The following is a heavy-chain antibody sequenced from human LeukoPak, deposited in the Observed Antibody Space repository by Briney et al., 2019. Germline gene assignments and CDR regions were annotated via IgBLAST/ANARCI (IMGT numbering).Heavy chain of an antibody. J-gene: IGHJ4*02. D-gene: IGHD3-10*01. Sequence: VKVSFKASGSTFTGYYMHWVRQAPGQGLEWMGRINPNSGGTNYAQKFQGRVTMTRDTSISTAYMELSRLRSDDTSVYYCARVDGVIRGVNDYWGQGNLVTVSS. CDR2: INPNSGGT. V-gene: IGHV1-2*06. CDR3: ARVDGVIRGVNDY. CDR1: GSTFTGYY.